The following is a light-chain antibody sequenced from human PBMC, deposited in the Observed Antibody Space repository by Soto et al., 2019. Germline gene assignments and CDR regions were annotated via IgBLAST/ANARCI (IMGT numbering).Light chain of an antibody. J-gene: IGLJ1*01. Sequence: QSVLTPPASVSGSPGQSITVSCTGTSSDVGGDNGVSWYRQAPGAAPKLVIYDVSNRPSGVPDRFFGSKSGNTASLTISGLQTEDEADYYCSSYTSRTTYVFGTGTKLTGL. CDR3: SSYTSRTTYV. CDR1: SSDVGGDNG. V-gene: IGLV2-14*01. CDR2: DVS.